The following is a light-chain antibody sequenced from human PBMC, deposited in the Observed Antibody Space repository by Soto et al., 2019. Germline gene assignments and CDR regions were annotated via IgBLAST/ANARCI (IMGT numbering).Light chain of an antibody. CDR1: QAISTW. J-gene: IGKJ4*01. Sequence: DIQMTQSPSSVSASVGDRVTITCRASQAISTWLAWYQQKPGKVPKLLIHPASTLQSGVPSRFSGIGSGTDFTLTINSLQPEDLGTYYCQQDNSFPLTFGGGTRVEI. CDR2: PAS. V-gene: IGKV1-12*01. CDR3: QQDNSFPLT.